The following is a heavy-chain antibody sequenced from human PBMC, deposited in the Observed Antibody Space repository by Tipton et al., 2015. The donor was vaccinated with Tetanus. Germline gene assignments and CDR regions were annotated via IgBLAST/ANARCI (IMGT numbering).Heavy chain of an antibody. CDR3: ARTADNWFDP. CDR1: GGSISSGTFY. Sequence: TLSLTCTVSGGSISSGTFYWDWIRQTPVKGLEWIGNIYSYNGNTLQNPSLQSRVTISLDKSKNQFSLKLRSVTAADTAIYYCARTADNWFDPWGQGTLVTVAS. J-gene: IGHJ5*02. D-gene: IGHD2-21*02. V-gene: IGHV4-39*01. CDR2: IYSYNGNT.